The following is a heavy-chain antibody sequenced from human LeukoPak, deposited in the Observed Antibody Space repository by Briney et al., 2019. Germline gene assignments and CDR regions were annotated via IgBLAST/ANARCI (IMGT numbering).Heavy chain of an antibody. CDR3: ARGRKYSYGTYYYGLDV. CDR2: IWYDGINK. V-gene: IGHV3-33*01. D-gene: IGHD5-18*01. Sequence: GSLRLSCVTSGFTFSSYGMHWVRQAPGRGLEWVAVIWYDGINKYYADSVEGRFTISRDNSKNTLYLQMNSLRAEDTAVYYCARGRKYSYGTYYYGLDVWGQGTTVTVCS. CDR1: GFTFSSYG. J-gene: IGHJ6*02.